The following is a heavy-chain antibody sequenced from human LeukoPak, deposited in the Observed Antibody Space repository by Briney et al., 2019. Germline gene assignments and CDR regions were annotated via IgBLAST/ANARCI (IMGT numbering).Heavy chain of an antibody. Sequence: GASVNVSCKASGYTFTTYYMHWVRQAPGQGLEWMGIIDPSGGSTSYAQKFQGRVTMTRDTSTSTVYMELSGLRSDDTAVYYCARLSQQTFDIWGQGTLVTVSS. CDR1: GYTFTTYY. V-gene: IGHV1-46*01. CDR3: ARLSQQTFDI. CDR2: IDPSGGST. J-gene: IGHJ3*02.